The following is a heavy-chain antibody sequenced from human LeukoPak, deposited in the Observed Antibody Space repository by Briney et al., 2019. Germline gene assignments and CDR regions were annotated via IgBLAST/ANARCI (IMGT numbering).Heavy chain of an antibody. Sequence: GGSLRLSCAASGFTFSNYAMSWVRQAPGKGLEWVSAINGNGGGTYYAGSVKGRFTISRDNSRNTLFLHTNTLRAEDTAVYYCAKPRVGDFIVVVPAAEDCWGQGTLVTVSS. CDR1: GFTFSNYA. V-gene: IGHV3-23*01. CDR3: AKPRVGDFIVVVPAAEDC. D-gene: IGHD2-2*01. J-gene: IGHJ4*02. CDR2: INGNGGGT.